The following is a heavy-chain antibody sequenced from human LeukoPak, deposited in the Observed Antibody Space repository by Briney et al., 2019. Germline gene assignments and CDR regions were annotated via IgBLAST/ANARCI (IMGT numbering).Heavy chain of an antibody. CDR2: ITYDGSNK. D-gene: IGHD3-10*01. CDR3: AKASSVSHGSSVDY. Sequence: GGSLRLSCAASGFTFSSYGMHWVRQAPGKGLEWVAVITYDGSNKYYADSVKGRFTISRDNSKNTLYLQMNSLRAEDTAVYYCAKASSVSHGSSVDYWGQGTLVTVSS. CDR1: GFTFSSYG. V-gene: IGHV3-30*18. J-gene: IGHJ4*02.